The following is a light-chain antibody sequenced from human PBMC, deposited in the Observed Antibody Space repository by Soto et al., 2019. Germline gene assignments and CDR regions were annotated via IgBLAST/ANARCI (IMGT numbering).Light chain of an antibody. V-gene: IGKV3-20*01. CDR3: QQYNTYST. J-gene: IGKJ5*01. CDR2: GAS. CDR1: QSVSSNH. Sequence: EIVLTQSPGTVSLSQGEGATRSSRASQSVSSNHLAWYQQKPGQAPRLLLYGASTRATGIPVRFSGSGFGTEFTLTISSLQPDDFATYYCQQYNTYSTFGQGTRLAV.